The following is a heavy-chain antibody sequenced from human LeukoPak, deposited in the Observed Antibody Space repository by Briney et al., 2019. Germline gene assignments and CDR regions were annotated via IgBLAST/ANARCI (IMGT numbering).Heavy chain of an antibody. Sequence: SGTLSLTCAVSGGSISSSNWWSWVRQPPGKGLEWIGEIYHSGSTNYNPSLKSRVTISVDKSKNQFSLKLSSVTAADTAVYYCATKGYSSSWYSFDYWGQGTLVTVSS. J-gene: IGHJ4*02. CDR1: GGSISSSNW. V-gene: IGHV4-4*02. CDR2: IYHSGST. CDR3: ATKGYSSSWYSFDY. D-gene: IGHD6-13*01.